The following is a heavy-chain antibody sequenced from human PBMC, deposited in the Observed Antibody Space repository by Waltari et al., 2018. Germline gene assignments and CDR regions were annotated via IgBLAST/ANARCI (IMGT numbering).Heavy chain of an antibody. CDR3: ARGVYGDYAVDY. CDR2: INHSGST. V-gene: IGHV4-34*01. Sequence: QVQLQQWGAGLLKPSETLSLTCAVYGGSFSGYYWSWIRQPPGKGLEWIGDINHSGSTNHSPALKSRVTISVDTSKNQFSLKLSSVTAADTAVYYCARGVYGDYAVDYWGQGTLVTVSS. CDR1: GGSFSGYY. J-gene: IGHJ4*02. D-gene: IGHD4-17*01.